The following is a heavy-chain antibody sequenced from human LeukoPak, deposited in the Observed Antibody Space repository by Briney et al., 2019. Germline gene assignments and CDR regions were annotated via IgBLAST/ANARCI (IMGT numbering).Heavy chain of an antibody. Sequence: SETLSLTCTVSGGSISSYYWSWIRQPAGKGLEWIGRMYTSGSTNYNPSLKSRVTMSVDTSKNQFSLKLSSVTAADTAVYYCARGVLVGATPYYFDYWGQGTLVTVSS. CDR2: MYTSGST. J-gene: IGHJ4*02. CDR1: GGSISSYY. V-gene: IGHV4-4*07. D-gene: IGHD1-26*01. CDR3: ARGVLVGATPYYFDY.